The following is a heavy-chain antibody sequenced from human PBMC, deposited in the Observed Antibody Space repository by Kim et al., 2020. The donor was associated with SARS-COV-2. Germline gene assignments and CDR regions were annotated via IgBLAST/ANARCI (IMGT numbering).Heavy chain of an antibody. CDR2: IKQDGSEK. Sequence: GGSLSLSCAASGFTFSSYWMSWVRQAPGKGLEWVANIKQDGSEKYYVDSVKGRFTISRDNAKNSLYLQMNSLRAEDTAVYYCAREPTIAVAGSDAFDIWGQGTMVTVSS. J-gene: IGHJ3*02. D-gene: IGHD6-19*01. CDR3: AREPTIAVAGSDAFDI. V-gene: IGHV3-7*03. CDR1: GFTFSSYW.